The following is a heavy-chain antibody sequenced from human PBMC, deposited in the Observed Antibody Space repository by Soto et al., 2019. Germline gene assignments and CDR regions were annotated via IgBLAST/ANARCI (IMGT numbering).Heavy chain of an antibody. Sequence: GGSLRLSCATSYFTFRNYWMNWVRQAPGKGLEWVANIKPDGSATNYVDSVKGRFTISRDNVRNSVSLQMNSLRVVDTAVYFCFGGNGGPQWGQGTLVTVSS. J-gene: IGHJ4*02. CDR2: IKPDGSAT. CDR1: YFTFRNYW. D-gene: IGHD3-16*01. CDR3: FGGNGGPQ. V-gene: IGHV3-7*03.